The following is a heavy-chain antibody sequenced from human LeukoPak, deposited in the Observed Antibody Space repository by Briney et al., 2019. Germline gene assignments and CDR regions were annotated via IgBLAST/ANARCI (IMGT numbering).Heavy chain of an antibody. CDR3: VRDYRGGWNDY. CDR2: IREDGNEK. Sequence: PSETLSLTCAVSGGSISTYNWWSWVRQTIGKGLECVAKIREDGNEKHYVDSVKGRFTISRDNAKNSLFLQMNNLRVDDTAVYYCVRDYRGGWNDYWGQGTLVTVSS. J-gene: IGHJ4*02. V-gene: IGHV3-7*01. D-gene: IGHD1-26*01. CDR1: GGSISTYNW.